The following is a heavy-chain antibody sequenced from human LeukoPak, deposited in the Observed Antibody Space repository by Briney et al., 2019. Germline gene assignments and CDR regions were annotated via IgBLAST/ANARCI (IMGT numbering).Heavy chain of an antibody. CDR2: IYPGDPDT. V-gene: IGHV5-51*01. J-gene: IGHJ4*02. CDR3: ARVYSYKLRWLQLGYYFDY. Sequence: GESLKISCKGSGYSFTSYWIGWVRQMPGKGLEWMGIIYPGDPDTRYSPSFQGQVTISADKSISTAYLQWSSLKASDTAMYYCARVYSYKLRWLQLGYYFDYWGQGTLVTVSS. CDR1: GYSFTSYW. D-gene: IGHD5-12*01.